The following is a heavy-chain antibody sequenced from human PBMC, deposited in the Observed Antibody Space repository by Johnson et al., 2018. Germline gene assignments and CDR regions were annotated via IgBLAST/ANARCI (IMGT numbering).Heavy chain of an antibody. Sequence: VQLQESGGGVVPPGRTLRLSCAASGFTFSNYVMNWVRQAPGKGLEWISVISESGGSTYYADSVKGRFTISRDDSKKTLFLPMSGLRAEDTAVYYWATGHYPDGSTYSQHWGQGTLVTVSS. CDR3: ATGHYPDGSTYSQH. V-gene: IGHV3-23*01. CDR1: GFTFSNYV. D-gene: IGHD3-10*01. J-gene: IGHJ1*01. CDR2: ISESGGST.